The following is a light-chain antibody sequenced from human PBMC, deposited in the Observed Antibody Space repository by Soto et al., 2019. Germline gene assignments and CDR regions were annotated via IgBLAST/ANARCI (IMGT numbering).Light chain of an antibody. Sequence: EIVLTQSPASLSLSPGESATLSCRASQNINNYLGWYQQKPGQAPRLLIYGASTRATTFPARFSGSGSGTDFTLTISSLQSEEFAVYYCQQYNNWPWTFGQGTKVDIK. CDR3: QQYNNWPWT. CDR1: QNINNY. CDR2: GAS. J-gene: IGKJ1*01. V-gene: IGKV3-15*01.